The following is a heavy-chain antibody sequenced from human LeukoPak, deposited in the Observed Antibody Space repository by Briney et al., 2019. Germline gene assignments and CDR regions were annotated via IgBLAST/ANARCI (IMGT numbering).Heavy chain of an antibody. CDR2: IYYSGTT. D-gene: IGHD5-24*01. J-gene: IGHJ4*02. CDR1: DGSVSSVGYY. CDR3: ARRDQAIDY. V-gene: IGHV4-39*01. Sequence: ASETLSLTCTVSDGSVSSVGYYWGWIRQPPGKGLEWIGSIYYSGTTYYNPSLASRVTIFVDTFKNQFSLRLSSVTAADTAVYYCARRDQAIDYWGQGTLVTVSS.